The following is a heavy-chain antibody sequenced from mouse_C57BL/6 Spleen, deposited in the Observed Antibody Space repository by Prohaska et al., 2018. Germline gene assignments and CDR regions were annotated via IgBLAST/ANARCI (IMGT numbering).Heavy chain of an antibody. CDR2: IDPETGGT. V-gene: IGHV1-15*01. Sequence: QVQLQQSWAELVMPGVSVTLSCKASGYTFTDYEMHWLKQTPVHGLEWIGAIDPETGGTAYNQKFKGKAILTADKSSSTAYMELRSLTSEDSAVYYCTRKPHYYGSAWFAYWGQGTLVTVSA. J-gene: IGHJ3*01. CDR1: GYTFTDYE. CDR3: TRKPHYYGSAWFAY. D-gene: IGHD1-1*01.